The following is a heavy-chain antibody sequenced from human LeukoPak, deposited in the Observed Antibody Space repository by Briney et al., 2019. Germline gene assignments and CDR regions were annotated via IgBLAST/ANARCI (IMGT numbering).Heavy chain of an antibody. J-gene: IGHJ5*02. CDR2: IIPIFGTA. CDR1: GGTFSSYA. CDR3: ARESGSYLWRSWLNP. V-gene: IGHV1-69*13. Sequence: ASVTVSCKASGGTFSSYAISWVRQAPGQGLEWMGGIIPIFGTANYAQKFQGRVTITADESTSTAYMELSSLRSEDTAVYYCARESGSYLWRSWLNPWGQGTLVTVSS. D-gene: IGHD3-16*01.